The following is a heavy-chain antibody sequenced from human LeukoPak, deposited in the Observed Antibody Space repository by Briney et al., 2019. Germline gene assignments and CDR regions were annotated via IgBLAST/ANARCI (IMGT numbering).Heavy chain of an antibody. Sequence: PGRSLRLSCAASGFTFRIYAFHWVRQAPGKGLEWVAVISDDGSNKLYADSVKGRFTISRDNSKNKVYLQMNSLRAEDTAVYYCARDLRHSDGSTISCGQGSLVTVSS. J-gene: IGHJ4*02. V-gene: IGHV3-30*04. CDR2: ISDDGSNK. D-gene: IGHD5-24*01. CDR3: ARDLRHSDGSTIS. CDR1: GFTFRIYA.